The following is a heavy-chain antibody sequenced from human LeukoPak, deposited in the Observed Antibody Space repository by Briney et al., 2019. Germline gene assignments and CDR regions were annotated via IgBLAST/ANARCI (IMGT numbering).Heavy chain of an antibody. CDR1: GFTVSSNY. Sequence: GSLRLSCAASGFTVSSNYMNWVRQAPGKGLEWVSVIYSGGSTYYADSVKGRFTISRDNSKNTLYLQMNSLRAEDTAVYYCARYGLGAHAFDIWGQGTMVTVSS. V-gene: IGHV3-66*01. CDR3: ARYGLGAHAFDI. J-gene: IGHJ3*02. D-gene: IGHD3/OR15-3a*01. CDR2: IYSGGST.